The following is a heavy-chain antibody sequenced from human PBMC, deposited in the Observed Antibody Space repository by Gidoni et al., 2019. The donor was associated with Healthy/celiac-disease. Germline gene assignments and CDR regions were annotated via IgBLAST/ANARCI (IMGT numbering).Heavy chain of an antibody. D-gene: IGHD3-16*01. CDR3: AKEPVSLIEPGRMDV. CDR2: SSGSGGST. V-gene: IGHV3-23*01. CDR1: GFPFSSYA. J-gene: IGHJ6*02. Sequence: EVQLLESGGGLVQPGGSLRLSCAASGFPFSSYAMRWVRQAPGKGLEWVSVSSGSGGSTYYADSVKGRFTISRDNSKNTLYLQMNSLRAEDTAVYYCAKEPVSLIEPGRMDVWGQGTTFTVSS.